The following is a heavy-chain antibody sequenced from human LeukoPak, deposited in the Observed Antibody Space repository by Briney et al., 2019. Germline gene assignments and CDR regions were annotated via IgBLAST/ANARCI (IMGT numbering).Heavy chain of an antibody. CDR2: IKQDGSEK. D-gene: IGHD4-17*01. V-gene: IGHV3-7*01. CDR3: ARDLVYGDPSGY. Sequence: PGGSLRLSCAASGFTFRSSWMNWVRQAPGKGLEWVANIKQDGSEKYYVDSVKGRFTISRDNAKNSLYLQMNSLRAEDTAVYYCARDLVYGDPSGYWGQGTLVTVSS. CDR1: GFTFRSSW. J-gene: IGHJ4*02.